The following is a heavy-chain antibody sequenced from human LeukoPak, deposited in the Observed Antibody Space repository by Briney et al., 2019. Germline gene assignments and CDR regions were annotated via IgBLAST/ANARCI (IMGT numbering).Heavy chain of an antibody. J-gene: IGHJ3*02. Sequence: ASVKVSCKASGYTFTTYDISWVRQAPGQGLEWMGWISAYNKNTNYAQEFQGRVAMTTDTSTGTAYMELRNLRSDDTAMYYCARDIPGEGSLDAFDIWGQGTMVTVSS. V-gene: IGHV1-18*01. D-gene: IGHD3-16*01. CDR2: ISAYNKNT. CDR3: ARDIPGEGSLDAFDI. CDR1: GYTFTTYD.